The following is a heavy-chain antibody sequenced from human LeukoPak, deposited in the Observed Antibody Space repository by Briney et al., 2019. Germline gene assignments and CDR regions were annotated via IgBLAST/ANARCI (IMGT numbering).Heavy chain of an antibody. CDR3: AKVATVVTPPPIRVGDY. J-gene: IGHJ4*02. CDR1: GFTFSSYA. Sequence: GGSLRLSCAASGFTFSSYAMSWVRQAPGKGLEWVSAISGSGGSTYYADSVKGRFTISRDNSKNTLYLQMNSLRAEDTAVYYCAKVATVVTPPPIRVGDYWGQGTLVTVSS. V-gene: IGHV3-23*01. CDR2: ISGSGGST. D-gene: IGHD4-23*01.